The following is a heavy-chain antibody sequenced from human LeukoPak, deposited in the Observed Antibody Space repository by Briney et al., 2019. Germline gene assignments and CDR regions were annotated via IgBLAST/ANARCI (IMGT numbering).Heavy chain of an antibody. CDR1: GGTFSSYA. CDR3: ARDPIPPYCSGGSCYSINYFDY. V-gene: IGHV1-69*05. CDR2: IIPIFGTA. D-gene: IGHD2-15*01. J-gene: IGHJ4*02. Sequence: SVMVSCKASGGTFSSYAISWVRQAPGQGLEWMGRIIPIFGTANYAQKFQGRVTITTDESTSTAYMELSSLRSEDTAVYYCARDPIPPYCSGGSCYSINYFDYWGQGTLVTVSS.